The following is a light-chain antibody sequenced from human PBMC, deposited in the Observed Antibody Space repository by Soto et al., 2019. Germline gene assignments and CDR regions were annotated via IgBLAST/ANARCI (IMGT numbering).Light chain of an antibody. CDR3: TSYTPSSVLV. CDR2: EVN. Sequence: QSALTQPASVSGSPGQSITISCTGTSTDVGAYNSVSWYQQQSGKAPKLMIYEVNNRPSGVSNRFSGSKSGNTASLTISGLQGEDEADYYCTSYTPSSVLVFGGGTKLTVL. V-gene: IGLV2-14*03. J-gene: IGLJ3*02. CDR1: STDVGAYNS.